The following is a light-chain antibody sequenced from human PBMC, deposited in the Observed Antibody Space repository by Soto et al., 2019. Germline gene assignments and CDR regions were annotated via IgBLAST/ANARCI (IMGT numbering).Light chain of an antibody. CDR3: SSYTNEDTLL. CDR1: SSDVGGYDH. Sequence: QSALTQPASVSGSPGQSITISCTGTSSDVGGYDHVSWYQQHAGKAPKLIIYDVTVRPSGISPRFSGAKSDNTGSLAVSGLQPEDEADYYCSSYTNEDTLLFGGGTKLTVL. J-gene: IGLJ3*02. CDR2: DVT. V-gene: IGLV2-14*03.